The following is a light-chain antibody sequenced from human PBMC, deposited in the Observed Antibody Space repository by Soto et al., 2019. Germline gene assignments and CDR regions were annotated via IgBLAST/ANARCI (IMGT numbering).Light chain of an antibody. CDR2: DAS. Sequence: DIQMPQSPSTLSASVGDRVTITCRASESISNWLAWYQQKPGKAPKLLIYDASSLDSGVPSRFSGSGSGTDFTLTVSSLQPDDFATYYCQQYNRYSPWTFGQGTKVDIK. CDR1: ESISNW. V-gene: IGKV1-5*01. CDR3: QQYNRYSPWT. J-gene: IGKJ1*01.